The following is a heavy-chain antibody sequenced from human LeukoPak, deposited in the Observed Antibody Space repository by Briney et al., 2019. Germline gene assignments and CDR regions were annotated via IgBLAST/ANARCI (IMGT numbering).Heavy chain of an antibody. J-gene: IGHJ4*02. CDR1: GFTVSSNY. CDR3: AKVPRNSSGYYWGDY. CDR2: ISGSGGST. V-gene: IGHV3-23*01. Sequence: GGSLRLSCAASGFTVSSNYMSWVRQAPGKGLEWVSAISGSGGSTYYADSVKGRFTISRDNSKNTLYLQMNSLRAEDTAVYYCAKVPRNSSGYYWGDYWSQGTLVTVSS. D-gene: IGHD3-22*01.